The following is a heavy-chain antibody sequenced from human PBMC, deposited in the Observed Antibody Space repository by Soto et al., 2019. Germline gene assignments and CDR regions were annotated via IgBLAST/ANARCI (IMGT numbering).Heavy chain of an antibody. CDR1: GYTFTSYD. Sequence: QVQLVQSGAEVKKPGASVKVACKASGYTFTSYDINWVRQATGQGLEWRGWMNPNSGNTGYAQKFQGRVTMTRNTSISTAYMELSSLTSEDTAVYYCARRSSQIVVGDYWGQGTLVTVSS. D-gene: IGHD3-22*01. J-gene: IGHJ4*02. V-gene: IGHV1-8*01. CDR2: MNPNSGNT. CDR3: ARRSSQIVVGDY.